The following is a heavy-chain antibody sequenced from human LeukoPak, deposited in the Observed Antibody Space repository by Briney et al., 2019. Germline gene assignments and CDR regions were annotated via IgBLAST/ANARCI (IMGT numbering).Heavy chain of an antibody. D-gene: IGHD6-19*01. CDR1: GGSISSYY. Sequence: SETLSLTCTVSGGSISSYYWSWIRQPPGKGLEWIGYIYYSGSTNYNPSLKSRVTISVDTSRNQFSLKLSSVTAADTAVYYCARVERSGGWYLYHWGQGTLVTVSS. CDR3: ARVERSGGWYLYH. CDR2: IYYSGST. J-gene: IGHJ4*02. V-gene: IGHV4-59*01.